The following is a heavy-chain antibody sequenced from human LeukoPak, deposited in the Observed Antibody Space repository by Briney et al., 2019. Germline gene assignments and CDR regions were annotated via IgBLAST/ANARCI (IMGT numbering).Heavy chain of an antibody. Sequence: SRPTLVKPTQTLTLTCSFSGFSLSTSGVAVGWIRQPPGKALEWLALIYWDDDKDYSPSLKSRLTITKDTSKNQVVLTMTNMDPVDTATYFCVHSKPSVWTFDYHNSGYYYFDYWGQGSLVTVSS. D-gene: IGHD3-22*01. V-gene: IGHV2-5*02. CDR2: IYWDDDK. J-gene: IGHJ4*02. CDR3: VHSKPSVWTFDYHNSGYYYFDY. CDR1: GFSLSTSGVA.